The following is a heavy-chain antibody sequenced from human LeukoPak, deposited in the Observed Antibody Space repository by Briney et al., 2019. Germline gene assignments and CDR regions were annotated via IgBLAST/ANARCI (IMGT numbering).Heavy chain of an antibody. Sequence: KPGGSLRLSCAASGFTFSNAWMSWVRQAPGKGLEWVGRIKSKTDGGTTDYAAPVKGRFTISRDDSKNTLYLQMNSLKTEDTAVYYCTPYRGSTSWGGWFDPWGQGTLVTVSS. V-gene: IGHV3-15*01. CDR1: GFTFSNAW. D-gene: IGHD2-2*01. J-gene: IGHJ5*02. CDR3: TPYRGSTSWGGWFDP. CDR2: IKSKTDGGTT.